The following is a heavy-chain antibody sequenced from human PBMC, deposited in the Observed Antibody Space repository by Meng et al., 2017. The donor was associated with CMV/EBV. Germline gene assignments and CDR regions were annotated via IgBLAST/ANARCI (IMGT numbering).Heavy chain of an antibody. Sequence: GESLKISCAASGFTFSSYAMHRVRQAPGKGLEWVAVISYDGSNKYYADSVKGRFTISRDNSKNTLYLQMNSLRAEDTAVYYCARPTDTYIVVVPGDYWGQGTLVTVSS. J-gene: IGHJ4*02. CDR2: ISYDGSNK. CDR1: GFTFSSYA. CDR3: ARPTDTYIVVVPGDY. V-gene: IGHV3-30-3*01. D-gene: IGHD2-2*01.